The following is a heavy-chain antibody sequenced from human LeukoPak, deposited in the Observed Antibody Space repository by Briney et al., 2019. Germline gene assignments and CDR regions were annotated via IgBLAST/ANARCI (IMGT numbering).Heavy chain of an antibody. J-gene: IGHJ4*02. CDR1: GGSISSGGYS. Sequence: SHTLSLTCTVSGGSISSGGYSWSWIRQPPGKGLEWIGYIYHSGSTYYNPSLKSRVTISVDTSKNQFSLKLSSVTAADTAVYYCARGPSAFDYWGQGTLVTVSS. V-gene: IGHV4-30-2*01. CDR2: IYHSGST. CDR3: ARGPSAFDY.